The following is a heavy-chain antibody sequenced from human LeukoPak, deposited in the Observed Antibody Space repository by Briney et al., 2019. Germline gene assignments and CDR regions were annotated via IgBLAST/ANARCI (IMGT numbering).Heavy chain of an antibody. J-gene: IGHJ3*01. CDR1: GFTFDDYA. CDR3: ASPRGRAFDL. CDR2: ISGNGENT. D-gene: IGHD3-16*01. Sequence: GGSLRLSCTASGFTFDDYAMHWVRQTPGKGLEWVSLISGNGENTYYADSVKGRFTISRDNAKNSLYLQMNSLRAEDTAIYYCASPRGRAFDLWGQGTLVTVSS. V-gene: IGHV3-43*02.